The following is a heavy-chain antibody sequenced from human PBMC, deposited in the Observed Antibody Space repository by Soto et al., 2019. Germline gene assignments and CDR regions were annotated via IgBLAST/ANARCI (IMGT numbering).Heavy chain of an antibody. J-gene: IGHJ4*02. V-gene: IGHV4-59*01. CDR2: IYYSGST. D-gene: IGHD2-21*02. CDR1: GGSISSYY. CDR3: ARGPPSYCGGDCYSYYFDH. Sequence: QVQLQESGPGLVKPSETLSLTCTVSGGSISSYYWSWIRQPPGKGLEWIGYIYYSGSTNYNPSLQSRVTILVDTSQNQFSLKLSSVTAADTAVYYCARGPPSYCGGDCYSYYFDHWGQGTLVTVSS.